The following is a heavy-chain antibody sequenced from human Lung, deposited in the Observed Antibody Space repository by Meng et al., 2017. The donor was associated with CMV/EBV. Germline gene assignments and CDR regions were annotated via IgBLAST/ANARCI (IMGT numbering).Heavy chain of an antibody. CDR1: GYTFTCYG. Sequence: ASXXVSXKASGYTFTCYGINWGRQAPGQGLEWMGWISAYNGNTNYAQKLQGRVTMTTDTSTSTAYMALRSLRSDDTAVYYCARGPYSGSYDFDYWGQGPLVTVSS. D-gene: IGHD1-26*01. V-gene: IGHV1-18*01. CDR2: ISAYNGNT. J-gene: IGHJ4*02. CDR3: ARGPYSGSYDFDY.